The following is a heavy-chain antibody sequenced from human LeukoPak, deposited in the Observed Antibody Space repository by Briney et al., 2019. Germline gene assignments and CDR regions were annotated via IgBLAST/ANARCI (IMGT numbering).Heavy chain of an antibody. CDR3: AKDMHPFYYDSSGYSLPDY. CDR1: GFTFDDYA. D-gene: IGHD3-22*01. V-gene: IGHV3-9*01. J-gene: IGHJ4*02. Sequence: GRSLRLSCAASGFTFDDYAMHWVRQAPGKGLEWVPGISWNSGSIGYADSVKGRFTISRDNAKNSLYLQMNSPRAEDTALYYCAKDMHPFYYDSSGYSLPDYWGQGTLVTVSS. CDR2: ISWNSGSI.